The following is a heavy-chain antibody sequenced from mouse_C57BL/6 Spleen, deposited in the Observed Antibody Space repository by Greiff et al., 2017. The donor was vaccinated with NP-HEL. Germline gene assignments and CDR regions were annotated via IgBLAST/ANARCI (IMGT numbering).Heavy chain of an antibody. CDR2: ISSGGDYI. CDR1: GFTFSSYA. CDR3: TRGYRAWFAY. Sequence: DVMLVESGEGLVKPGGSLKLSCAASGFTFSSYAMSWVRQTPEKRLEWVAYISSGGDYIYYADTVKGRFTISTDNATNTLYLQMRSLKSEDSAMYYCTRGYRAWFAYWGQGTLVTVST. V-gene: IGHV5-9-1*02. J-gene: IGHJ3*01. D-gene: IGHD2-14*01.